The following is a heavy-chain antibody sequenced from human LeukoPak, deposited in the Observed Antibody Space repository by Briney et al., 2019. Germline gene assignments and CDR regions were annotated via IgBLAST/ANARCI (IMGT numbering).Heavy chain of an antibody. CDR3: ARAVSSWNNAFDI. V-gene: IGHV3-21*01. Sequence: PGGSLRLSCAASGFTFSSYSMNWVRQAPGKGLEWVSSISSSSSYIYYADSVKGRFTISRDNAKNSLYLQMNSLRAEDTAVYYCARAVSSWNNAFDIWGQGTMVTVSS. CDR1: GFTFSSYS. CDR2: ISSSSSYI. D-gene: IGHD6-13*01. J-gene: IGHJ3*02.